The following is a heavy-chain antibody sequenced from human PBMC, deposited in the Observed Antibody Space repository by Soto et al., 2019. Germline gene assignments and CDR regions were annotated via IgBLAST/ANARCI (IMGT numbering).Heavy chain of an antibody. V-gene: IGHV3-9*01. Sequence: EVQLVESGGGLVQPGRSLRLSCAASGFTFDDYAMHWVRQAPGKGLEWVSGISWNSGSIGYADSVKGRFTISRDNAKNSLHLQMNSLRAEDTALYYCAKNRGGGVTIFGVVTPDAWDIWGQVSMVTVSS. D-gene: IGHD3-3*01. J-gene: IGHJ3*02. CDR3: AKNRGGGVTIFGVVTPDAWDI. CDR2: ISWNSGSI. CDR1: GFTFDDYA.